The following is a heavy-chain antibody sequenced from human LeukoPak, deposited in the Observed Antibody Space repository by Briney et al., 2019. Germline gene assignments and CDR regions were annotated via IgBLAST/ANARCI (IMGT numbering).Heavy chain of an antibody. J-gene: IGHJ4*02. CDR1: GYSFTDYY. Sequence: ASVKVPCKTSGYSFTDYYMHWVRQAPGQGLEWMGWINSSSGVTFYEQKFHGRVTLNRDTSISTAYMELSSLRSDDTAVYFCARDFGDSAVGYSRGWFYYWGQGTLVTVST. CDR3: ARDFGDSAVGYSRGWFYY. V-gene: IGHV1-2*02. CDR2: INSSSGVT. D-gene: IGHD6-19*01.